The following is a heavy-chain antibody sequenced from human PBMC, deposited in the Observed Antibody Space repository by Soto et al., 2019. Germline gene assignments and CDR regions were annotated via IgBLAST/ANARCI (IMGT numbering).Heavy chain of an antibody. CDR2: IYHSGST. CDR1: GGSISSGGYS. Sequence: QLQLQESGSGLVKPSQTLSLTCAVSGGSISSGGYSWSWIRQPPGKGLEWIGYIYHSGSTYYNPSLKSRVTISVDRSKNQFSLKLSSVTAADTAVYYCVRAKYDYVWGRPNWYFDLWGRGTLVTVSS. J-gene: IGHJ2*01. V-gene: IGHV4-30-2*01. D-gene: IGHD3-16*01. CDR3: VRAKYDYVWGRPNWYFDL.